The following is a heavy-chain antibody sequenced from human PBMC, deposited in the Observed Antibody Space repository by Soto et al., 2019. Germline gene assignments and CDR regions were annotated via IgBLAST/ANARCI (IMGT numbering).Heavy chain of an antibody. J-gene: IGHJ6*02. CDR1: GFSFSTST. CDR3: ARVRRNDASDYYGMDV. V-gene: IGHV3-48*02. D-gene: IGHD1-1*01. CDR2: ISSGSTTI. Sequence: VGSLSLSCAASGFSFSTSTMNWVRQAPGKGLEWVSYISSGSTTIYYADSVKGRFTIARDNGKNSLYLQMNSLRDEDTAVYYCARVRRNDASDYYGMDVWGQGTTVTVSS.